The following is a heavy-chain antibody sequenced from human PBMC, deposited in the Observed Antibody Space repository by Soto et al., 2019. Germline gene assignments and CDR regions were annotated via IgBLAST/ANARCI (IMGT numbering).Heavy chain of an antibody. CDR3: ARVWDSNHPPPPYYGMDV. J-gene: IGHJ6*02. CDR1: GGSISSYY. CDR2: IYYSGST. Sequence: QVQLQESGPGLVKPSETLSLTCTVSGGSISSYYWSWIRQPPGKGLEWIGYIYYSGSTNYNPSLKSRVTISVDTSKNQVSLKLSPVTAADTAVYYCARVWDSNHPPPPYYGMDVWGQGTTVTVSS. D-gene: IGHD4-4*01. V-gene: IGHV4-59*01.